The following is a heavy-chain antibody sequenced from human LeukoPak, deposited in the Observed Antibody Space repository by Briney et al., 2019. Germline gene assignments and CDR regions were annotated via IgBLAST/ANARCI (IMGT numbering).Heavy chain of an antibody. J-gene: IGHJ4*02. CDR2: ISDDGNNK. V-gene: IGHV3-30*15. CDR1: GFTFSSYA. Sequence: GGSPRLSCAASGFTFSSYAMHWVRQAPGKGLEWVAIISDDGNNKGYADSVTGRFTISRDNSKNTLSLQMSSLTAEDTAVYSCAKDCGPIFNVLNYPFDLWGQGVLVTVSS. D-gene: IGHD3-3*02. CDR3: AKDCGPIFNVLNYPFDL.